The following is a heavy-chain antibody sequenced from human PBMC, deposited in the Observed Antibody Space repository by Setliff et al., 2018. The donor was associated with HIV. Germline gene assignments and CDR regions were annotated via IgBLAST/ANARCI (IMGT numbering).Heavy chain of an antibody. V-gene: IGHV4-39*01. CDR2: IFYSGIT. CDR3: ARSKTFYDFWGGYYTHGAFKI. D-gene: IGHD3-3*01. Sequence: SETLSLTSTVSGGSFTSRSYYWGWIRQPPGKGLEWIGSIFYSGITYYNPSLKSRVTISVDTSKNQFSLNLTSVTAADAAVYYCARSKTFYDFWGGYYTHGAFKIWGLGTMVTVSS. CDR1: GGSFTSRSYY. J-gene: IGHJ3*02.